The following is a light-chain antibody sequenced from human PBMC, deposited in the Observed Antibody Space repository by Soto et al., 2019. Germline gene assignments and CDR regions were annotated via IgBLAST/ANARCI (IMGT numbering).Light chain of an antibody. CDR3: QQYNNWPIT. V-gene: IGKV3-15*01. Sequence: EIVITQSPATLSVSPGERATLSYRASQNIGSKLAWYQHKPGQAPRLLIYRTSNRATGIPDRFSGSGSGTDFSLIISGLQSEDFAIYYCQQYNNWPITFGQGTRLEIK. CDR2: RTS. J-gene: IGKJ5*01. CDR1: QNIGSK.